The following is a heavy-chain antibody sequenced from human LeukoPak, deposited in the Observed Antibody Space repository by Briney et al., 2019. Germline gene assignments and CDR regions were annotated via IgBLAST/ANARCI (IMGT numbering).Heavy chain of an antibody. CDR3: AKVSGGGKLIVVVITLFDY. D-gene: IGHD3-22*01. J-gene: IGHJ4*02. Sequence: GGSLRLSCAASGFTFSSYAMSWVRQAPGKGLEWVSAISGSGGSTYYAASVKGRFTISRDNSKNTLYLQMNSLRAEDTAVYYCAKVSGGGKLIVVVITLFDYWGQGTLVTVSS. CDR1: GFTFSSYA. V-gene: IGHV3-23*01. CDR2: ISGSGGST.